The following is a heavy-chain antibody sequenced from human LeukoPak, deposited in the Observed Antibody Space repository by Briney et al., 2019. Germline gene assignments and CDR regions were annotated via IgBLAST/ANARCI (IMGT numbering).Heavy chain of an antibody. V-gene: IGHV1-69*05. J-gene: IGHJ4*02. Sequence: SVKVSCKASGGTFSSYAISWVRQAPGQGLEWMGRIIPIFGTANYAQKFQGRVTIATDESTSTAYMELSSLRSEDTAVYYCARNWNDATEIEFDYWGQGTLVTVSS. CDR3: ARNWNDATEIEFDY. CDR1: GGTFSSYA. D-gene: IGHD1-1*01. CDR2: IIPIFGTA.